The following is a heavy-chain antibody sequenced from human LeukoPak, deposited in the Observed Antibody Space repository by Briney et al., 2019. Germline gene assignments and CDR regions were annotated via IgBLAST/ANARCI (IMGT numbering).Heavy chain of an antibody. J-gene: IGHJ4*02. V-gene: IGHV3-30*18. CDR3: AKIPISYYDYVSGSSRYVHY. D-gene: IGHD3-16*02. Sequence: GGSLRLSCAASGFTFSSYGMHWVRQAPGKGLEWVAVISYDGSNKYYADSVKGRFTISRDNSKNTLYLQMNSLRAEDTAVYYCAKIPISYYDYVSGSSRYVHYWGQGTLVTVSS. CDR2: ISYDGSNK. CDR1: GFTFSSYG.